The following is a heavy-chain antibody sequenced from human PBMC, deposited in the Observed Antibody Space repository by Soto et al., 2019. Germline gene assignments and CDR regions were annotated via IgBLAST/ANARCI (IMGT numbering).Heavy chain of an antibody. Sequence: ASVKVSCKASGYTFTGYCMHWVRQAPGQGLEWMGWINPNSGGTNYAQKFQGWVTMTRDTSISTAYMELSRLRSDDTAVYYCARDKGVVAASPSYYYMDVWGKGTTVTVSS. CDR3: ARDKGVVAASPSYYYMDV. CDR1: GYTFTGYC. D-gene: IGHD2-15*01. CDR2: INPNSGGT. J-gene: IGHJ6*03. V-gene: IGHV1-2*04.